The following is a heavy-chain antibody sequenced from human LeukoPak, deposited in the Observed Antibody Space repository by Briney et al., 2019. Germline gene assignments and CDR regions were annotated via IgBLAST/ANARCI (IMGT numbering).Heavy chain of an antibody. CDR1: GFTFSSYW. V-gene: IGHV3-74*01. CDR3: ARSYI. CDR2: INSDGSST. Sequence: PGGSLRLSCAASGFTFSSYWMHWVRQAPGKGLVWVSRINSDGSSTSYADSVKDGFTISRDNANNTLYLQINSLRTDDTAVYYCARSYIWGQGTMVTVSS. J-gene: IGHJ3*02.